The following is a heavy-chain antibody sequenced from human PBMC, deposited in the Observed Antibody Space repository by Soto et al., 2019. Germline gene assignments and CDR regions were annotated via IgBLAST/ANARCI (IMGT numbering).Heavy chain of an antibody. CDR1: GYILTSYY. CDR3: ARPRDYYYGMDV. CDR2: INPSGGGT. V-gene: IGHV1-46*01. J-gene: IGHJ6*02. Sequence: QVQLAQSGAEVREPGASVNISCKASGYILTSYYMHWVRQAPGQGLEWMVIINPSGGGTTYAQKFKGRVTLTRDTSTSTVYMELSSLRSEDTAVYYCARPRDYYYGMDVWGQGTTVAVSS.